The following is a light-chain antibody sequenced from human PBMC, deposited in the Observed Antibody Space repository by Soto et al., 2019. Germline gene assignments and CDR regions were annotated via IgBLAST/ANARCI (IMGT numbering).Light chain of an antibody. Sequence: DIQMTQSPSSLSASVGRRVTITCRASQSISIYLNWYQQKPGKAPILLVYAGSSLQGGVPSRFGGSGSGTDFTLTITSLQPEDFATYYCQQSYSTPTFGGGTKVDIK. CDR2: AGS. CDR1: QSISIY. J-gene: IGKJ4*01. CDR3: QQSYSTPT. V-gene: IGKV1-39*01.